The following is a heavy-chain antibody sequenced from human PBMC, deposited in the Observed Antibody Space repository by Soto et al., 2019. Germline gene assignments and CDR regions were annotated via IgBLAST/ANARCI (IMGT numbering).Heavy chain of an antibody. CDR2: INPNSGGT. V-gene: IGHV1-2*02. J-gene: IGHJ3*02. CDR1: VYTFTGYY. CDR3: AGLSNHDAFDI. Sequence: ASVKVSCKASVYTFTGYYMHWVRQAPGQWLEWMGWINPNSGGTNYAQKFQGRVTMTRDTSISTAYMELSRLRSDDTAVYYCAGLSNHDAFDIWGQGTMVTVSS.